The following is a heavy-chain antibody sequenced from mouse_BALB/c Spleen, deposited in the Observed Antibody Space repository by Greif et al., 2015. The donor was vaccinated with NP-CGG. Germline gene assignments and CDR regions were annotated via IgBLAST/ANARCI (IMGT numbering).Heavy chain of an antibody. D-gene: IGHD1-1*01. CDR1: GYTFTSSW. J-gene: IGHJ3*01. V-gene: IGHV1S130*01. Sequence: VQLQQSGSVLVRPGASVKLSCKASGYTFTSSWMHWAKQRPGQGLEWIGEIHPNSGNTNYNEKFKGKATLTVDTSSSPAYVDLSSLTSEDSAVYYCAGGSSLFAYWGQGTLVTVSA. CDR2: IHPNSGNT. CDR3: AGGSSLFAY.